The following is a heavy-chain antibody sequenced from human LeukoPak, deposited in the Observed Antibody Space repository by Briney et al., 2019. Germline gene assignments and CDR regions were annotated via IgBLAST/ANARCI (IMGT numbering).Heavy chain of an antibody. CDR2: ISGSGGST. V-gene: IGHV3-23*01. Sequence: QPGGSLRLSCAASGFTFSSYAMTWVRQAPGKGLEWVSGISGSGGSTYYADSVKGRFTISRDNSNNTLYLQMNSLRAEDTAVYYCARVGDGYNFGYFDYWGQGTLVTVSS. CDR1: GFTFSSYA. D-gene: IGHD5-24*01. CDR3: ARVGDGYNFGYFDY. J-gene: IGHJ4*02.